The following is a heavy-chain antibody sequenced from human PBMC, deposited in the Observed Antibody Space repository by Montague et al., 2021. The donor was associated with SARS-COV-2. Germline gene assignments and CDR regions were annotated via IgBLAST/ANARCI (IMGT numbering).Heavy chain of an antibody. CDR3: ARATRSIVVLNWFDP. V-gene: IGHV4-31*03. J-gene: IGHJ5*02. CDR1: GGSISSGGYY. D-gene: IGHD3-22*01. CDR2: IYYSGST. Sequence: TLSLTCTVSGGSISSGGYYWSWIRKHPGKGLEWIGYIYYSGSTYYNPSLKSRVTISVDTSKNQFSLKLSSVTAADTAVYYCARATRSIVVLNWFDPRGQGTLVTVSS.